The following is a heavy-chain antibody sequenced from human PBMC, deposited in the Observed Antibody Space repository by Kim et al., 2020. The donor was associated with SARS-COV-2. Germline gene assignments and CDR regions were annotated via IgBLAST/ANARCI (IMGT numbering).Heavy chain of an antibody. J-gene: IGHJ5*02. V-gene: IGHV4-59*13. CDR3: ARLRNSGYSNWFDP. D-gene: IGHD3-22*01. Sequence: SETLSLTCTVSGGSISSYYWSWIQQPPGKGLEWIGYIYYSGSTNYNPSLKSRVTISVDTSKNQFSLRLSSVTAADTAVYYCARLRNSGYSNWFDPWGQGTLVTVSS. CDR1: GGSISSYY. CDR2: IYYSGST.